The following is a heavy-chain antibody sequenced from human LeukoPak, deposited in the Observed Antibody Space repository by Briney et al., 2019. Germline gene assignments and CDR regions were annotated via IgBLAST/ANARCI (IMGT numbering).Heavy chain of an antibody. J-gene: IGHJ4*02. CDR2: ISGSGGST. Sequence: GGSLRLSCAASGFTFSSYAMSWVRQAPGKGLEWVSSISGSGGSTYYADSVRGRFTVSRDNSRNTLALQMNSLRAEDTAVYYCAKDRGPIDYWGQGTLVTVSS. CDR3: AKDRGPIDY. V-gene: IGHV3-23*01. CDR1: GFTFSSYA.